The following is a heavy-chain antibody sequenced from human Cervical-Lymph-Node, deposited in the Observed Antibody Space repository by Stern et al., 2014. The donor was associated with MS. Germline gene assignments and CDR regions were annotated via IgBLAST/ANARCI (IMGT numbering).Heavy chain of an antibody. CDR3: AIIYDFWSGYYPY. CDR2: INPNSGGT. D-gene: IGHD3-3*01. Sequence: QVQLLQPGAEVKKPGASVKVSCKASGYTFTGYYMHWVRQAPGPGLEWMGRINPNSGGTNYAQKFQGRVTMTRDTSISTAYMELSRLRSDDTAVYYCAIIYDFWSGYYPYWGQGTLVTVSS. V-gene: IGHV1-2*06. J-gene: IGHJ4*02. CDR1: GYTFTGYY.